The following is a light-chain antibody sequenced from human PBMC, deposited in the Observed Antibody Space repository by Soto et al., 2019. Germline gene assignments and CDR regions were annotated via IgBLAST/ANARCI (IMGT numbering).Light chain of an antibody. CDR1: QSISRY. CDR2: GAS. CDR3: QQYGSSPIT. Sequence: IVLTQSPGTLSLSPGERTTLSCRASQSISRYLAWYQQKPGQGPRLLIYGASSRATGIPDRISGSGSGTDFTLTISRLEPEDFAVYYCQQYGSSPITFGQGTRLEIK. V-gene: IGKV3-20*01. J-gene: IGKJ5*01.